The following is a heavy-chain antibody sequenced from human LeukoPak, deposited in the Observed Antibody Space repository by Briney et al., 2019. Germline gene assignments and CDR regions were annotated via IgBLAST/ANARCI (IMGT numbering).Heavy chain of an antibody. CDR3: ARRGRYSGSYYSLGY. Sequence: KNGESLKISCKGSGYSFTTYWISWARQMPGKGLEWMGRIDPSDSYTDYSPSFQGHVSISVDKSISTAYLQWSSLKASDTAMYYCARRGRYSGSYYSLGYWGQGTLVTVSS. V-gene: IGHV5-10-1*01. CDR1: GYSFTTYW. J-gene: IGHJ4*02. D-gene: IGHD1-26*01. CDR2: IDPSDSYT.